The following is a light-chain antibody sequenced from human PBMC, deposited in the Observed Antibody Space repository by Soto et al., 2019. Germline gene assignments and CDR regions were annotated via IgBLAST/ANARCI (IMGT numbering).Light chain of an antibody. V-gene: IGKV1-5*01. CDR3: QDYSPYSWT. CDR1: ESISSW. CDR2: DSS. J-gene: IGKJ1*01. Sequence: IHMTHSPSSLSASVVDRVTLTFQSSESISSWLAWYQEKPGKSPNLLIYDSSSLESGVPSRFSGSGSGTEFTLTISSLQPDDFATYYCQDYSPYSWTFGQGTKVDIK.